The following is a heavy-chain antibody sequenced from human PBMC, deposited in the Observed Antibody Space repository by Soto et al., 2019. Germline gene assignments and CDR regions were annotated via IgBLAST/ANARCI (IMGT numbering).Heavy chain of an antibody. CDR1: GFTSNNNW. Sequence: GESLKLSCKGSGFTSNNNWIAWVRQMPGKGLEWMGIIYPSDSDTRYSPSFQGQVTISADKSISTAYLRWTSLKASDTATYYCAAAIGVTESAYFHHWGQGTRVTSPQ. D-gene: IGHD6-19*01. V-gene: IGHV5-51*01. J-gene: IGHJ1*01. CDR3: AAAIGVTESAYFHH. CDR2: IYPSDSDT.